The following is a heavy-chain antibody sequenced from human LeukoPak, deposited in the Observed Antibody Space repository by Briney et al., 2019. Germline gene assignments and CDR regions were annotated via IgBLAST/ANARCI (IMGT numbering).Heavy chain of an antibody. CDR2: IYISGTI. CDR3: ARDTGYFGSGGFDL. CDR1: GGYINSGNYY. V-gene: IGHV4-61*02. Sequence: PSQTLSLTCTVSGGYINSGNYYWSWIRQPAGKGLEWIGRIYISGTINYNPSLKSRFTMSVDTSKNQFSLRLSSVTAADTAVYYCARDTGYFGSGGFDLWGQGTLVTVSS. D-gene: IGHD3-10*01. J-gene: IGHJ4*02.